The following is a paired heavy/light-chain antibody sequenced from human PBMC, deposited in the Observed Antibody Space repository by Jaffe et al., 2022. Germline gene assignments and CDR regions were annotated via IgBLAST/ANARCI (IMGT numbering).Heavy chain of an antibody. V-gene: IGHV1-2*06. CDR1: GYTFTGYY. CDR2: INPNSGGT. Sequence: QVQLVQSGAEVKKPGASVKVSCKASGYTFTGYYMHWVRQAPGQGLEWMGRINPNSGGTNYAQKFQGRVTMTRDTSISTAYMELSRLRSDDTAVYYCARDLQLVNHYYYYYYYMDVWGKGTTVTVSS. CDR3: ARDLQLVNHYYYYYYYMDV. J-gene: IGHJ6*03. D-gene: IGHD6-13*01.
Light chain of an antibody. J-gene: IGLJ1*01. CDR2: EVS. Sequence: QSALTQPASVSGSPGQSITISCTGTSSDVGGYNYVSWYQQHPGKAPKLMIYEVSNRPSGVSNRFSGSKSGNTASLTISGLQAEDEADYYCSSYTSSSTPVFGTGTKVTVL. CDR1: SSDVGGYNY. CDR3: SSYTSSSTPV. V-gene: IGLV2-14*01.